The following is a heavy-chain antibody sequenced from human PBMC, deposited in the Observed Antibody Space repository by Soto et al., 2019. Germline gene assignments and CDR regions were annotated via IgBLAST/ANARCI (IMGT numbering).Heavy chain of an antibody. Sequence: GGSLRLSCAASGFTFSSYGMHRVRQAPGKGLEWVAVIWYDGSNKYYADSVKGRFAISRDNSKNTLYLQMNSLRAEDTAVYYCARDGQYCSGGSCYSMDAFDIWGQGTMVTRLL. D-gene: IGHD2-15*01. CDR1: GFTFSSYG. J-gene: IGHJ3*02. V-gene: IGHV3-33*01. CDR3: ARDGQYCSGGSCYSMDAFDI. CDR2: IWYDGSNK.